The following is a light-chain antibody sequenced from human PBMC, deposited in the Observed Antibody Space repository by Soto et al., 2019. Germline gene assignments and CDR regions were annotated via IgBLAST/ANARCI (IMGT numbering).Light chain of an antibody. J-gene: IGKJ1*01. V-gene: IGKV3-20*01. Sequence: EIVLTQSPGTLSLSPGERATLSCRASQSVNNNYLTSYQQKVGRAPRLLIYGASSRATGIPDRFSGSGSGTDFTLTISRLEPEDFAAYYCQQYGTSPWTFGQGTKVEI. CDR3: QQYGTSPWT. CDR1: QSVNNNY. CDR2: GAS.